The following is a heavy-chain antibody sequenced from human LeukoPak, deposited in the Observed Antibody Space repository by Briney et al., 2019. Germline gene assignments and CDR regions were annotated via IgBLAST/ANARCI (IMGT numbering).Heavy chain of an antibody. V-gene: IGHV4-59*02. CDR2: LYYTGST. J-gene: IGHJ3*02. D-gene: IGHD6-19*01. Sequence: SETLSLTCTVSGGSVSDYYWSWIRQSPGKGLEWIGYLYYTGSTSYNPSLKSRVTISADTSKNQFSLKLSSVTAADTAVYYCAREGWQWLVHAFDIWGQGTMVTVSS. CDR1: GGSVSDYY. CDR3: AREGWQWLVHAFDI.